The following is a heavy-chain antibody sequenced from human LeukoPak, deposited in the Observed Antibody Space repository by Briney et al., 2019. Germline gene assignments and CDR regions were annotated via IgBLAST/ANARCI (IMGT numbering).Heavy chain of an antibody. D-gene: IGHD3-22*01. CDR2: IKQDGSEK. V-gene: IGHV3-7*01. J-gene: IGHJ6*02. CDR3: AKDLRYDSSGYPTHYYYYGMDV. CDR1: GFTFSSYW. Sequence: QSGGSLRLSCAASGFTFSSYWMSWVRQAPGKGLEWVANIKQDGSEKYYVDSVKGRFTISRDNSKNTLYLQMNSLRAEDTAVYYCAKDLRYDSSGYPTHYYYYGMDVWGQGTTVTVSS.